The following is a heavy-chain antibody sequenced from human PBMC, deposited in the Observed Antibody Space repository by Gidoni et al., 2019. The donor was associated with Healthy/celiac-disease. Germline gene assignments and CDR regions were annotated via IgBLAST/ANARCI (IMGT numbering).Heavy chain of an antibody. V-gene: IGHV1-3*01. CDR1: GYTFPSYA. Sequence: QVQLVQSGAEVKKPGASVKVSCKASGYTFPSYAMHWVRQAPGQRLEWMGWINAGNGNTKKSQKFQGRVTITRDTSASTAYMELRSLRSEDTAVYYCARVYCSSTSCHNWFDPWGQGTLVTVSS. D-gene: IGHD2-2*01. CDR3: ARVYCSSTSCHNWFDP. CDR2: INAGNGNT. J-gene: IGHJ5*02.